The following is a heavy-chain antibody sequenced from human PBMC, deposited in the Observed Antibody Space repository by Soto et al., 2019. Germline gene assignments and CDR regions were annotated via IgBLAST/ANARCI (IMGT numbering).Heavy chain of an antibody. Sequence: ASVKVSCKPSEYSFGDYYLHWVRQAPEQGLAWMGWINLNDGGTNSPRKFQGRLTMTRDKSITTVYMELSSLRSDDTAVYFCVRDAPSHQSIFDLWGPGTLVTVSS. D-gene: IGHD2-2*01. CDR1: EYSFGDYY. CDR3: VRDAPSHQSIFDL. V-gene: IGHV1-2*02. J-gene: IGHJ4*02. CDR2: INLNDGGT.